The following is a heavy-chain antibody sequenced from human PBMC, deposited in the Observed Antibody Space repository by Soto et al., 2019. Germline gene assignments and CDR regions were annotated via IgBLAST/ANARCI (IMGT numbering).Heavy chain of an antibody. CDR1: GGTFSSYA. Sequence: GASVKVSCKASGGTFSSYAISWVRQAPGQGLEWMGGIIPIFGTANYAQKFQGRVTITADESTSTAYMELSSLRSEDTAVYYCARSVRGVTIGRYGMDVWGQGTTVTVYS. CDR3: ARSVRGVTIGRYGMDV. D-gene: IGHD3-10*01. V-gene: IGHV1-69*13. J-gene: IGHJ6*02. CDR2: IIPIFGTA.